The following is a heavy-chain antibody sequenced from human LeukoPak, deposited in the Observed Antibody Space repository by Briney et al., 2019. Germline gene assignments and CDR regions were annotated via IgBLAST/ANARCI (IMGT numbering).Heavy chain of an antibody. D-gene: IGHD3-10*01. Sequence: GGSLRLSCAASGFTFSIYAMTWVRQALGKGLEWVSVISGSGDSTYYAASMKGRFTISRDNSKNTLYLQINSLRAEDTAVYYCAKDYSVGGSGSYSWFDPWGQGTLVTVSS. CDR2: ISGSGDST. J-gene: IGHJ5*02. CDR3: AKDYSVGGSGSYSWFDP. CDR1: GFTFSIYA. V-gene: IGHV3-23*01.